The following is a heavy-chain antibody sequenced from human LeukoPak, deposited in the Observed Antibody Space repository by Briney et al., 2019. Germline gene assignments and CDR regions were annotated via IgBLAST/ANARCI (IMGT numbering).Heavy chain of an antibody. CDR2: IIPILGIA. CDR3: ARDRRRNTNWFDP. J-gene: IGHJ5*02. D-gene: IGHD1-14*01. CDR1: GGTFSSYA. V-gene: IGHV1-69*04. Sequence: SVKVSCKASGGTFSSYAISWVRQAPGQGLEWMGRIIPILGIANYAQKFQGRVTITADKSTSTAYMELSSLRSEDTAVYYCARDRRRNTNWFDPWGQGTLVTVSS.